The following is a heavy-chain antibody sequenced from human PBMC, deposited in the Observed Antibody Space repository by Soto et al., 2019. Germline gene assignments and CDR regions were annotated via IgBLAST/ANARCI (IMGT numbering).Heavy chain of an antibody. J-gene: IGHJ4*02. CDR2: IYWNDDK. CDR1: GFSLTTSGVA. Sequence: KESGPTLVTPTQTLTLTCSFSGFSLTTSGVAVGWFRQPPGKAPEWLSLIYWNDDKRYSPSLRNRLLVTGDSSKNQVVLTLADADAADSGTYYCAHRPTSTEDFYFDYWGQGTLVTVSS. V-gene: IGHV2-5*01. CDR3: AHRPTSTEDFYFDY.